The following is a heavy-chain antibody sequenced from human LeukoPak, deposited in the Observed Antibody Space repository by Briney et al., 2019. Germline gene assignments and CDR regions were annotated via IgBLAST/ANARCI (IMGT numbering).Heavy chain of an antibody. CDR2: ISYDGSNK. CDR3: AKLYDSSGYYFG. Sequence: GGSLRLSCAASGFTFSSYGTHWVRQAPGKGLEWVAVISYDGSNKYYADSVKGRFTISRDNSKNTLYLQMNSLRAEDTAVYYCAKLYDSSGYYFGWGQGTLVTVSS. D-gene: IGHD3-22*01. V-gene: IGHV3-30*18. CDR1: GFTFSSYG. J-gene: IGHJ4*02.